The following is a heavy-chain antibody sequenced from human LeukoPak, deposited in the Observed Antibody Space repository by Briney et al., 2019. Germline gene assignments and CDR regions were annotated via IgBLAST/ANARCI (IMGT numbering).Heavy chain of an antibody. J-gene: IGHJ5*02. D-gene: IGHD2-2*01. Sequence: GGSLRLSCAASGFTFSSYGMTWVRQAPGRGLECVSGISGSGGSTYYADSVTGRFTISRDNSKDTLHLQMNSLTVEDTAVYYCSKGSFGSTHIDPWGQGALVTVSS. CDR1: GFTFSSYG. V-gene: IGHV3-23*01. CDR2: ISGSGGST. CDR3: SKGSFGSTHIDP.